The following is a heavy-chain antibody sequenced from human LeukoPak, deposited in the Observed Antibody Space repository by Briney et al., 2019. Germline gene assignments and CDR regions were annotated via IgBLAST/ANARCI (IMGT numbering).Heavy chain of an antibody. Sequence: SETLSLTRAVYGGSFSGYYWSWIRQPPGKGLEWIGEINHSGSTNYNPSLKSRVTISVDTSKNQFSLKLSSVTAADTAVYYCAIHNSSGYHGFDYWGQGTLVTVSS. CDR3: AIHNSSGYHGFDY. CDR2: INHSGST. CDR1: GGSFSGYY. D-gene: IGHD3-22*01. J-gene: IGHJ4*02. V-gene: IGHV4-34*01.